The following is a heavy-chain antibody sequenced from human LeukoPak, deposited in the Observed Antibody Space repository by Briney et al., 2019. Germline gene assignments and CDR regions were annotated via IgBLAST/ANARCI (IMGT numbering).Heavy chain of an antibody. V-gene: IGHV1-2*02. CDR1: GYAFSNYG. D-gene: IGHD4-17*01. Sequence: ASVKVSCKASGYAFSNYGISWVRQAPGQGLEWMGWINPNSGGTNYAQKFQGRVTMTRDTSISTAYMELSRLRSDDTAVYYCARGRSYDYWGQGTLVTVSS. J-gene: IGHJ4*02. CDR2: INPNSGGT. CDR3: ARGRSYDY.